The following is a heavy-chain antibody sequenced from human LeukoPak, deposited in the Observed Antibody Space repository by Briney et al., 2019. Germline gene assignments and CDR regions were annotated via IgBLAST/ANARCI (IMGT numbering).Heavy chain of an antibody. CDR2: ISYDGSNK. J-gene: IGHJ3*02. V-gene: IGHV3-30-3*01. CDR3: ARLGTDPDAFDI. D-gene: IGHD1-14*01. CDR1: GFTFSSYA. Sequence: GRSLRLSCAASGFTFSSYAMHWVRQAPGKGLEWVAVISYDGSNKYYADSVKGRFTISRDNSKNTLYLQMNSLRAEDTAVYYCARLGTDPDAFDIWGQGTMVTVSS.